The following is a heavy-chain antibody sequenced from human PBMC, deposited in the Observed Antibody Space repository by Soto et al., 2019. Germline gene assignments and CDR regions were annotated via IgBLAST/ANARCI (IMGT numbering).Heavy chain of an antibody. CDR3: ARGIGAFDAF. CDR1: GFTLSSYW. D-gene: IGHD3-16*01. Sequence: GGSLRLSCVASGFTLSSYWMHWVRQTPGKGLEWVANINQDGTQKHYLDSVKGRFTISRDNARRSLYLQMNSLRAEDTAVYFCARGIGAFDAFWGQGTLVTVSS. J-gene: IGHJ4*02. V-gene: IGHV3-7*01. CDR2: INQDGTQK.